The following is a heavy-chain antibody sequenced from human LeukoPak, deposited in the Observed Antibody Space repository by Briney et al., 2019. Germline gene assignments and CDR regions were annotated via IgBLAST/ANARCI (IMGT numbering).Heavy chain of an antibody. CDR2: ISSSGSTI. V-gene: IGHV3-11*04. CDR3: ARFAAGGSYYYYMDV. J-gene: IGHJ6*03. CDR1: GFTFSDYY. Sequence: GGSLRLPCAASGFTFSDYYMSWIRQAPGKGLEWVSYISSSGSTIYYADSVKGRFTISRDNAKNSLYLQMNSLRADDTAVYYCARFAAGGSYYYYMDVWGKGTTVTVSS. D-gene: IGHD6-25*01.